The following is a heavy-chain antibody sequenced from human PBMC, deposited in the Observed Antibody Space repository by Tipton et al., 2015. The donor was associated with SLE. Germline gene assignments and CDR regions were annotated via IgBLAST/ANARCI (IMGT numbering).Heavy chain of an antibody. J-gene: IGHJ3*02. V-gene: IGHV4-34*01. CDR2: INHSGST. CDR1: GGSFSGDY. Sequence: TLSLTCDVYGGSFSGDYWTWIRQPPGKGLEWIGEINHSGSTNYNPSLKSRVTVLLDTSKNQFSLKLNSVTAADTAVYYCARDGGVWQWPRYPSDAFDIWGQGTMVTVSS. CDR3: ARDGGVWQWPRYPSDAFDI. D-gene: IGHD6-19*01.